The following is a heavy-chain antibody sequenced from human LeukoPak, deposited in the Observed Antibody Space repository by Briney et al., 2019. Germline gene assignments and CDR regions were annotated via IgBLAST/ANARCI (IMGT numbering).Heavy chain of an antibody. CDR1: GYTFTSYG. V-gene: IGHV1-18*01. Sequence: GASVKVSCKASGYTFTSYGISWVRQAPGQGLEWMGWISAYSGNANYAHKLQGRVTMTTDTSTSTAYMELRSLKSDDTAVYYCARTEASGWPQRHPENFDHWGQGTLVTVSS. D-gene: IGHD6-19*01. CDR3: ARTEASGWPQRHPENFDH. J-gene: IGHJ4*02. CDR2: ISAYSGNA.